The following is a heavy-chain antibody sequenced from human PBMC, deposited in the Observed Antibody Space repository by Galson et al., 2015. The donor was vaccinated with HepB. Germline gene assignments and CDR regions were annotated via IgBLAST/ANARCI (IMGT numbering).Heavy chain of an antibody. J-gene: IGHJ6*03. V-gene: IGHV3-30*04. CDR1: GFTFSDYA. D-gene: IGHD3-3*02. Sequence: SLRLSCAASGFTFSDYAMHWVRQAPGKGLEWVALISYDGNSKYYADSVRGRFTISRDNSKNTLYLQMNSLRGEDTALYYCAKDEKQLAIPYYYYYMDVWGKGTTVTVSS. CDR2: ISYDGNSK. CDR3: AKDEKQLAIPYYYYYMDV.